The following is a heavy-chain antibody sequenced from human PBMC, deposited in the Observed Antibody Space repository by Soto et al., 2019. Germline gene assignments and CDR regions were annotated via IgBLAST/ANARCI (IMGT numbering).Heavy chain of an antibody. D-gene: IGHD7-27*01. Sequence: PSETLSLTCAVYGGSFSGYYWSWIRQPPGKGLEWIGEINHSGSTNYNPSLKSRVTISVDTSKNQFSLKLSSVTAADTAVYYCAREAKLGTPYYFDYWGQGTLVTVSS. V-gene: IGHV4-34*01. CDR1: GGSFSGYY. J-gene: IGHJ4*02. CDR3: AREAKLGTPYYFDY. CDR2: INHSGST.